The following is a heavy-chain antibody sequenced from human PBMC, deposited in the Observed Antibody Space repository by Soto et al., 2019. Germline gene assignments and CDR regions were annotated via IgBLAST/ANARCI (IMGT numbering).Heavy chain of an antibody. CDR3: ARLQAAMPAAAGMDV. Sequence: GESLKISFKGSGYIFTNSWIGWVRQMPGKGLEWMGIIYPGDSDTRYSPSFQGQVTISADKSITTAYLQWSSLTASDTAMYYCARLQAAMPAAAGMDVWGQGTAVTVSS. CDR2: IYPGDSDT. CDR1: GYIFTNSW. J-gene: IGHJ6*02. V-gene: IGHV5-51*01. D-gene: IGHD2-2*01.